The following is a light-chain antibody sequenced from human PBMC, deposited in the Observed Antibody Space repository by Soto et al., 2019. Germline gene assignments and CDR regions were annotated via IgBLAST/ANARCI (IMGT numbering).Light chain of an antibody. J-gene: IGKJ1*01. CDR3: QKYDGAPRT. V-gene: IGKV1-27*01. Sequence: DIQMTQSPSSLSASVGDRVTITCRTSQGISNYLAWYHQKPGKVPKLLIYGASTLQPGFPSRFSGSGSWADFTLTISSLQPEDVATYYCQKYDGAPRTFGQGTKVEIK. CDR2: GAS. CDR1: QGISNY.